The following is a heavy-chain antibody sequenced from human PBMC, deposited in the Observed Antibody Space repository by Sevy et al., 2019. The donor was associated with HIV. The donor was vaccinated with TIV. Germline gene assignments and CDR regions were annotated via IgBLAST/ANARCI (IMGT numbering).Heavy chain of an antibody. CDR3: VRDDRDGYFDY. J-gene: IGHJ4*02. CDR1: GYTFTGYY. V-gene: IGHV1-2*05. Sequence: ASVKVSCKASGYTFTGYYMHWVRQAPGQGLEGMGGINPDSGGPNYAPKFQGRVTLTRDTSISTAYMELSRLKSDDTVVYYCVRDDRDGYFDYWGQGTLVTVSS. CDR2: INPDSGGP.